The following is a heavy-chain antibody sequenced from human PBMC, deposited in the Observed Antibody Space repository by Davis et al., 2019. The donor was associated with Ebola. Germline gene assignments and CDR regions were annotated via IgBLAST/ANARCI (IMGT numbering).Heavy chain of an antibody. V-gene: IGHV3-74*01. CDR1: GFTLSSYW. Sequence: PGGSLRLSCVGSGFTLSSYWMYWVRQAPGKGLVWVSRIKSDGSSISYADSVKGRFTISRDNAKNTLYLQMNSLRAEDTAVYYCARARRVVVAATQGYFDYWGQGTLVTVSS. CDR2: IKSDGSSI. J-gene: IGHJ4*02. D-gene: IGHD2-15*01. CDR3: ARARRVVVAATQGYFDY.